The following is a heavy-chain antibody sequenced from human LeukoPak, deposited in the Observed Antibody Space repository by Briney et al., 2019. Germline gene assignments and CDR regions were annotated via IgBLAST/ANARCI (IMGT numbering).Heavy chain of an antibody. D-gene: IGHD4-23*01. Sequence: ASVKVSCKTSGYTSTSYYMHWARQAPGQGLEWMGIINPSGDDTTYPQKFQGRVTMTRDTSTSTVYMELSSLRSDDTAVYYCARHDLGGTSPFDYWGQGTLVTVSS. CDR2: INPSGDDT. J-gene: IGHJ4*02. V-gene: IGHV1-46*01. CDR1: GYTSTSYY. CDR3: ARHDLGGTSPFDY.